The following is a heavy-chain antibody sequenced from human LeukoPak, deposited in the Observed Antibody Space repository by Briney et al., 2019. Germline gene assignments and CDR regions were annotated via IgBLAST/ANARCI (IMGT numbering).Heavy chain of an antibody. D-gene: IGHD4-23*01. CDR1: GYTFTSYD. Sequence: ASVKVSCKASGYTFTSYDINWVRQATGQGLEWMGWMNPNSGHTGYAQKFQGRVTITRNTSISTAYMELSSLRSDDTAVYYCARENLATVASDAFDIWGQGTMVTVSS. CDR3: ARENLATVASDAFDI. CDR2: MNPNSGHT. J-gene: IGHJ3*02. V-gene: IGHV1-8*03.